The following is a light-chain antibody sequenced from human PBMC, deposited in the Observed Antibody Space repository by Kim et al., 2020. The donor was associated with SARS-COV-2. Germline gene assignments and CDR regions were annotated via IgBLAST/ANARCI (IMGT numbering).Light chain of an antibody. CDR2: GAI. CDR1: QTISAGY. CDR3: QQYVGSPWT. V-gene: IGKV3-20*01. Sequence: EIVLTQSPGSLSVSPGERATLSCKASQTISAGYLAWYQQKPGQAPRLLIYGAISRAAGIPDRFSGSGSGTDFTLTLSRLEPEDSAVYYCQQYVGSPWTFGQETKVDIK. J-gene: IGKJ1*01.